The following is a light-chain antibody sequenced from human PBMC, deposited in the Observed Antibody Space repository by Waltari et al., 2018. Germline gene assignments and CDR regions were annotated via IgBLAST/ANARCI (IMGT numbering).Light chain of an antibody. CDR1: QSVSSSY. CDR2: GAS. J-gene: IGKJ2*01. CDR3: QQYDKWLRYS. V-gene: IGKV3-20*01. Sequence: EIVLTQSPGTLSLSPGERATPSCRASQSVSSSYLAWYQQKPGQAPRLLIYGASSRATGIPDRFSGSGSGTDFTLTISRLEPEDFAVYYCQQYDKWLRYSFGQGTKLEIK.